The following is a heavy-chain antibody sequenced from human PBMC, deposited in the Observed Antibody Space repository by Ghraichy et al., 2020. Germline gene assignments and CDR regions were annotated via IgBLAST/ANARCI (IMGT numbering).Heavy chain of an antibody. CDR2: INPSGST. CDR3: ARNGGTLVDPYYFDY. CDR1: GGSFSGYY. J-gene: IGHJ4*02. D-gene: IGHD7-27*01. V-gene: IGHV4-34*01. Sequence: SETLSLTCAVYGGSFSGYYWSWIRQPPGKGLEWIGEINPSGSTNYNPSLKSRVTISVDTSKNQFSLKLSSVTAADTAVYYCARNGGTLVDPYYFDYWGQGTLVTVSS.